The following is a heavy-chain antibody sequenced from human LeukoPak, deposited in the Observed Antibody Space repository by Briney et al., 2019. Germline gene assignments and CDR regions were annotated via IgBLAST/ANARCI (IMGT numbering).Heavy chain of an antibody. J-gene: IGHJ4*02. CDR1: GFIFRSYS. CDR2: ISGGSTTI. Sequence: GGSLRLSCAASGFIFRSYSMNWVRQAPGKGLEWVSYISGGSTTIYYADSVKGRFTISRDNAKNSLYLQMNSLRAEDTAIYYCASSGCGGDCYSEKTYYLDYWGPGTLVTVSS. D-gene: IGHD2-21*02. CDR3: ASSGCGGDCYSEKTYYLDY. V-gene: IGHV3-48*01.